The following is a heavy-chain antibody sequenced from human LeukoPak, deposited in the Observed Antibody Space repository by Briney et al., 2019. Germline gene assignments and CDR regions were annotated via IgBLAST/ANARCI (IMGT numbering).Heavy chain of an antibody. CDR1: GGSISSGDYY. CDR3: ARYQPPEENVVVVAATESQTFDY. CDR2: IYYSGST. D-gene: IGHD2-15*01. J-gene: IGHJ4*02. Sequence: SQTLSLTCTVSGGSISSGDYYWSWLRQPPGTGLEWVGYIYYSGSTYYNPSLKSRVTISVDTSKNQFSLKLSSVTAADTAVYYCARYQPPEENVVVVAATESQTFDYWGQGTLVTVSS. V-gene: IGHV4-30-4*01.